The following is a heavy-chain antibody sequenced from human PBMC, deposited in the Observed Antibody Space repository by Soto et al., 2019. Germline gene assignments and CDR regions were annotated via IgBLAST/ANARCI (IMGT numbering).Heavy chain of an antibody. CDR1: GFTFSNAW. CDR2: IKSKTDGGTT. J-gene: IGHJ6*02. V-gene: IGHV3-15*01. CDR3: TTPRGNYGGNPYYYYGMDV. D-gene: IGHD4-17*01. Sequence: LRLSCAASGFTFSNAWMSWVRQAPGKGLEWVGRIKSKTDGGTTDYAAPVKGRFTISRDDSKNTLYLQMNSLKTEDTAVYYCTTPRGNYGGNPYYYYGMDVWGPGTTVTVSS.